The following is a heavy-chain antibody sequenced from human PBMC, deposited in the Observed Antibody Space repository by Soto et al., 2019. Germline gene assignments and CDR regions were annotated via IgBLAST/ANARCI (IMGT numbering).Heavy chain of an antibody. D-gene: IGHD2-15*01. CDR3: ARAGKEDIVVVVAAENWFDP. V-gene: IGHV4-39*01. Sequence: QLQLQESGPGLVKPSETLSLTCTLSGGSISSSSYYWGWIRQPPGKGLEWIGSIYYSGSTYYNPSLKSRVTISVDTSKNQFSLKLSSVTAADTAVYYCARAGKEDIVVVVAAENWFDPWGQGTLVTVSS. CDR2: IYYSGST. CDR1: GGSISSSSYY. J-gene: IGHJ5*02.